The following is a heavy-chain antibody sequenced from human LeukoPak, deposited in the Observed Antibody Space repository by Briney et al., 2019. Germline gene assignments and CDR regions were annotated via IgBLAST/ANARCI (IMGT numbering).Heavy chain of an antibody. CDR1: GYSFSSYG. Sequence: ASVKVSCKASGYSFSSYGISWGRQAPGQGREWMGWISAYNGNTNYAQQLQGRVTMTTDTSTSTANMELRSLRSDDTAVYYCARAHPEYYDSRGRNPLDYWGQGTLVTVSS. J-gene: IGHJ4*02. CDR2: ISAYNGNT. CDR3: ARAHPEYYDSRGRNPLDY. V-gene: IGHV1-18*04. D-gene: IGHD3-22*01.